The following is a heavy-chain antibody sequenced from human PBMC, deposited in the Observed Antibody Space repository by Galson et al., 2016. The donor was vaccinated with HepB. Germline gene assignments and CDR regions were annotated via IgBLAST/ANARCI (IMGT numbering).Heavy chain of an antibody. CDR1: GFTFSYHG. CDR3: VKVGHYWGDFDY. V-gene: IGHV3-30*18. Sequence: SLRLSCAASGFTFSYHGMHWVRQAPGKGLEWVAVISYDGSKTYYADFVKGRFTISRDTSKKTLYLQMNSLRPEDTANYYCVKVGHYWGDFDYWGQGTLVNVSS. CDR2: ISYDGSKT. J-gene: IGHJ4*02. D-gene: IGHD7-27*01.